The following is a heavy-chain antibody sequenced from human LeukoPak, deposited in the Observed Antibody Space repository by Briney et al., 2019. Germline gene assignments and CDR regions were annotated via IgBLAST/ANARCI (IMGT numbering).Heavy chain of an antibody. J-gene: IGHJ4*02. V-gene: IGHV3-7*01. D-gene: IGHD3-10*01. CDR2: INHDGSEK. Sequence: PGGSLRLSCAASGFTFSSYWMSWVRQAPGRLAWVANINHDGSEKNYVDSVEGRFTITRDNTKKSLYLQMNSLGAEDTAVYYCARGTALPGVDYWGQGTLVIVSS. CDR1: GFTFSSYW. CDR3: ARGTALPGVDY.